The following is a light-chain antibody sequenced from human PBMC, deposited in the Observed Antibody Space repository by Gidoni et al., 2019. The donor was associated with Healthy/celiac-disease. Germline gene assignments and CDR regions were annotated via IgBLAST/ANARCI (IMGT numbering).Light chain of an antibody. J-gene: IGKJ3*01. V-gene: IGKV1-5*01. CDR1: QSISSW. Sequence: DIQMTQSPSTLSASVGDRVTITCRASQSISSWLAWYQQKPEKAPKLLIYDASSLESGVPSRFSGSGSGTEFTLTISSLQPDDFATYYCQQYNSYSVTFXPXTKVDIK. CDR3: QQYNSYSVT. CDR2: DAS.